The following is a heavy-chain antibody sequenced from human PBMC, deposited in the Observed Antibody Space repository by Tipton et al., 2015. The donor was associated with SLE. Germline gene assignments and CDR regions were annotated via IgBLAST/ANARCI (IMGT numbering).Heavy chain of an antibody. J-gene: IGHJ5*02. Sequence: TLSLTCTVSGGSIIIRNYYWGWIRQPPGKGLEWIGSIYYNGSTYYNPSLKSRVTIFLDMSKNQFSLKLNSVTAADTAVYFCARRRAATGLFSERGWFDPWGQGALVTVSS. CDR2: IYYNGST. V-gene: IGHV4-39*01. D-gene: IGHD6-25*01. CDR3: ARRRAATGLFSERGWFDP. CDR1: GGSIIIRNYY.